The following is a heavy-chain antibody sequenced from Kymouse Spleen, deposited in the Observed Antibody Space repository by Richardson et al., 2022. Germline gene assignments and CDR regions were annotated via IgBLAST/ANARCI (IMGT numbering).Heavy chain of an antibody. Sequence: QVQLVESGGGVVQPGRSLRLSCAASGFTFSSYGMHWVRQAPGKGLEWVAVISYDGSNKYYADSVKGRFTISRDNSKNTLYLQMNSLRAEDTAVYYCAKDRGAARHHFDYWGQGTLVTVSS. V-gene: IGHV3-30*18. J-gene: IGHJ4*02. CDR2: ISYDGSNK. CDR3: AKDRGAARHHFDY. CDR1: GFTFSSYG. D-gene: IGHD6-6*01.